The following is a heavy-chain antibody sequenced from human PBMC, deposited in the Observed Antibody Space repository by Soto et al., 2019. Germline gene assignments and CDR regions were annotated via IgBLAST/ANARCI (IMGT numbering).Heavy chain of an antibody. J-gene: IGHJ4*02. D-gene: IGHD6-13*01. Sequence: EVQLLESGGGLVQPGGSLRLSCAASGFSFRRYVMAWVRQTPGKGLEWVSAMSGGGYSTYYPDAVKGRFTISRDESENTLYLQMTSLRAEDTAVYYCAKASGNSWPYYFDSWGQGTLVTVSS. CDR3: AKASGNSWPYYFDS. CDR1: GFSFRRYV. V-gene: IGHV3-23*01. CDR2: MSGGGYST.